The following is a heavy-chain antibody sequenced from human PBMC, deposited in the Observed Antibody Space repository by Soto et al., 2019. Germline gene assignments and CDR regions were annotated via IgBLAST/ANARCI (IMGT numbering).Heavy chain of an antibody. CDR3: AKPRGQQLVLGYYYYGMDV. V-gene: IGHV3-30-3*02. Sequence: QVQLVESGGGVVQPRRSLRLSCAASGFTFSSYAMHWVRQAPGKGLEWVAVISYDGSNKYYADSVKGRFTISRDNSKNTLYLQMNSLRAEDTAVYYCAKPRGQQLVLGYYYYGMDVWGQGTTVTVSS. CDR1: GFTFSSYA. J-gene: IGHJ6*02. D-gene: IGHD6-13*01. CDR2: ISYDGSNK.